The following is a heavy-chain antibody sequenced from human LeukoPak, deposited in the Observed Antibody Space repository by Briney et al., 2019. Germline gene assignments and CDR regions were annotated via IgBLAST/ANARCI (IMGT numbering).Heavy chain of an antibody. D-gene: IGHD3-9*01. CDR1: GGSFSGYY. V-gene: IGHV4-34*01. Sequence: SEILSLTCAVYGGSFSGYYWSWIRQPPGKGLEWIGEIHHSGSTNYNPSLKGRVTISVDTSKNQFSLKLSSVTAADTAVYYCARVNPGLRYFGYWGQGTLVTVSS. CDR2: IHHSGST. CDR3: ARVNPGLRYFGY. J-gene: IGHJ4*02.